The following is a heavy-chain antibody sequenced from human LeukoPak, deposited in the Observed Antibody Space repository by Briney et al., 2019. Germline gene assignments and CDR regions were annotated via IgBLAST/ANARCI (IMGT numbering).Heavy chain of an antibody. CDR2: IYWNDDK. CDR1: GFSLSTSGVG. J-gene: IGHJ4*02. CDR3: AHRSVLMVYAEFDY. V-gene: IGHV2-5*01. Sequence: SGPTLVKPTQNLTLTCTFSGFSLSTSGVGVGWIRQPPGKALEWHALIYWNDDKRYSPSLKSRLTITKDTSKNQVVLTMTNMDPVDTATYYCAHRSVLMVYAEFDYWGQGTLVTVSS. D-gene: IGHD2-8*01.